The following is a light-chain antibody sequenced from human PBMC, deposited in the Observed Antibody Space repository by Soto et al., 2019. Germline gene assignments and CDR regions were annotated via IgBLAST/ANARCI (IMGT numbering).Light chain of an antibody. CDR3: VLYMGSGISV. CDR1: SGSVSTSYY. CDR2: STN. Sequence: QTVVTQEPSFSVSPGGTVTLTCGLSSGSVSTSYYPSWYQQTPGQAPRTLIYSTNTRSSGVPDRFSGSILGNKAALTITGAQEDDEFDYYCVLYMGSGISVFGGGTKLTVL. J-gene: IGLJ2*01. V-gene: IGLV8-61*01.